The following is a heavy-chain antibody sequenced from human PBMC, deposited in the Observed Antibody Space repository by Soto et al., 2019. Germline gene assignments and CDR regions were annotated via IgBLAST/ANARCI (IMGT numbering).Heavy chain of an antibody. CDR2: ISSSGSTI. CDR1: GFTFSSYG. J-gene: IGHJ5*02. Sequence: PGWSLRLSCAASGFTFSSYGMSWIRQAPGKGLEWVSYISSSGSTIYYADSVKGRFTISRDNAKNSLYLQMNSLRAEDTAVYYCARDASPFDFWSGYPPFDPWGQGTLVTVSS. CDR3: ARDASPFDFWSGYPPFDP. D-gene: IGHD3-3*01. V-gene: IGHV3-11*01.